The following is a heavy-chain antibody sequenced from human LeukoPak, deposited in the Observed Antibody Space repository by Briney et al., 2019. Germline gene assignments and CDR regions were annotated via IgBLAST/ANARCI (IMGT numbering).Heavy chain of an antibody. CDR1: GGTFSSYA. D-gene: IGHD4-23*01. CDR2: IIPIFGIA. V-gene: IGHV1-69*04. CDR3: ARGYDYGGNSPFDP. Sequence: SVKVSCKASGGTFSSYAISWVRQAPGQGLEWMGRIIPIFGIANYAQKFQGRVSITADKSTSTAYMELSSLRSEDTAVYYCARGYDYGGNSPFDPWGQGTLVTVSS. J-gene: IGHJ5*02.